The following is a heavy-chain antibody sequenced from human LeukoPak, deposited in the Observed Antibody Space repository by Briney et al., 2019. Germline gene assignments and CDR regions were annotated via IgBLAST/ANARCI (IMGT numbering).Heavy chain of an antibody. J-gene: IGHJ5*02. CDR1: GFTFSSFN. Sequence: GGSLRLSCAASGFTFSSFNMTWVRHTPGKGLEWISYISSSSSTIYYADSVKGRYTISRDNAKSSLYLQMNILRDEGTAVYYCARYPSVAATGWGRWFDHWGQGTLVTVSS. D-gene: IGHD6-13*01. CDR3: ARYPSVAATGWGRWFDH. CDR2: ISSSSSTI. V-gene: IGHV3-48*02.